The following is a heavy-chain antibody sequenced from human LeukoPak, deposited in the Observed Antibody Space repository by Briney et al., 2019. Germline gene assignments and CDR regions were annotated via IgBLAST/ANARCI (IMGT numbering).Heavy chain of an antibody. J-gene: IGHJ5*02. D-gene: IGHD3-3*01. V-gene: IGHV1-69*05. Sequence: ASVKVSCKASGGTFSSYSISWVRQAPGQGLEWMGGIIPIFGTANYAQKFQGRVMITTDESTSTAYMELSSLRSEDTAVYYCARAGIDDFWSGSAFDWFDPWGQGTLVTVSS. CDR1: GGTFSSYS. CDR2: IIPIFGTA. CDR3: ARAGIDDFWSGSAFDWFDP.